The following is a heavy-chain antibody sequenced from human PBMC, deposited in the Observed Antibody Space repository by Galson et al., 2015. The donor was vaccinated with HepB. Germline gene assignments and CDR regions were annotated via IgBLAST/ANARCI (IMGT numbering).Heavy chain of an antibody. CDR3: ARDLYDSSGYQPYYGMDV. CDR2: INPRSGGT. V-gene: IGHV1-2*02. D-gene: IGHD3-22*01. J-gene: IGHJ6*02. Sequence: SVKVSCKASGYTFTGYFIHWVRQAPGQGLEWMGWINPRSGGTNYAQKFQGRVTMTRDTSISTAYMELSRLRSDDTAVYFCARDLYDSSGYQPYYGMDVWGQGTTVTVSS. CDR1: GYTFTGYF.